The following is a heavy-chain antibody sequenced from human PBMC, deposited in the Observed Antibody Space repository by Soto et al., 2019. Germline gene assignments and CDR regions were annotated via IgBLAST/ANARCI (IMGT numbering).Heavy chain of an antibody. J-gene: IGHJ4*02. CDR3: ARRRYCGGDCYHFDY. V-gene: IGHV5-51*01. D-gene: IGHD2-21*02. Sequence: GESLKISCKGSGYSLTSYWIGWVRQMPGKGLEWMGIIYPGDSDTRYSPSFQGQVTISADKSISTAYLQWSSLKASDTAMYYCARRRYCGGDCYHFDYWGQGTLVTVSS. CDR2: IYPGDSDT. CDR1: GYSLTSYW.